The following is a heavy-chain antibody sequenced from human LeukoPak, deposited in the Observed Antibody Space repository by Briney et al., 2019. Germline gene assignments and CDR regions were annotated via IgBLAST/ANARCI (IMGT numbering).Heavy chain of an antibody. J-gene: IGHJ6*02. CDR3: ARYGGSEWDRGGYYGMDV. CDR2: FDPEDGET. Sequence: ASVKVSCKVSGYTLTELSMHWVRQAPGKGLEWMGGFDPEDGETIYAQKFQGRVTITADKSTSTAYMELSSLRSEDTAVYYCARYGGSEWDRGGYYGMDVWGQGTTVTVSS. V-gene: IGHV1-24*01. CDR1: GYTLTELS. D-gene: IGHD1-26*01.